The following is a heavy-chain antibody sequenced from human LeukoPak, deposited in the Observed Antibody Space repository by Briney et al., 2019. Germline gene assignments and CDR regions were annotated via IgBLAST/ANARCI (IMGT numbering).Heavy chain of an antibody. CDR2: IYYSGST. CDR1: GGSISSYY. CDR3: ASLDSNSGAFDI. D-gene: IGHD6-6*01. Sequence: SETLSLTCTVSGGSISSYYWSWIRQPPGKGLEWIGYIYYSGSTNYNPSLKSRVTISVDTSKNQLSLKLSSVTAADTAVYYCASLDSNSGAFDIWGQGTMVTVSS. J-gene: IGHJ3*02. V-gene: IGHV4-59*01.